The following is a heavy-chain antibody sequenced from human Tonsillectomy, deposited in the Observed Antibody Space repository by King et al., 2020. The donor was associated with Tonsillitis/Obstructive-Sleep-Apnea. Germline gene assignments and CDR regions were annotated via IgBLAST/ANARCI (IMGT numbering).Heavy chain of an antibody. CDR2: ISHYNGNT. Sequence: QLVQSGAEVKKPGASVKVSCKASGYTFTSFGISWVRQAPGQGLEWVGWISHYNGNTNHAQKFQGRVTMTTDTSTSTAYMELRSLRSNDTAVYYCARVGGNRHDAFDIWGQGTMVTVSS. CDR1: GYTFTSFG. D-gene: IGHD4-23*01. CDR3: ARVGGNRHDAFDI. V-gene: IGHV1-18*01. J-gene: IGHJ3*02.